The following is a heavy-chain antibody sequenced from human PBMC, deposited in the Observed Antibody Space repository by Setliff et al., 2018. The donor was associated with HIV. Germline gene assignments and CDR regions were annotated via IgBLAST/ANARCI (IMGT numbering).Heavy chain of an antibody. CDR2: IYTSGST. CDR3: ARLDWFSKNFDF. Sequence: TLSLTCTVSGDSINSGTYYWSWIRQPAGKGLEWIGRIYTSGSTNYNPSLKSRVTMSVDTSKNQFSLNLTSVTAADTAVYFCARLDWFSKNFDFWGQGTLVTVSS. CDR1: GDSINSGTYY. J-gene: IGHJ4*02. V-gene: IGHV4-61*02. D-gene: IGHD3-3*01.